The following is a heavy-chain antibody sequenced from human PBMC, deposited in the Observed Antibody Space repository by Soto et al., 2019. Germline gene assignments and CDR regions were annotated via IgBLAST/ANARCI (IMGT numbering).Heavy chain of an antibody. J-gene: IGHJ4*02. CDR1: GFTVSSNY. CDR2: IYSGGST. D-gene: IGHD6-6*01. Sequence: PGGSLRLSCAASGFTVSSNYMSWVRQAPWKGLEWVSVIYSGGSTYYADSVKGRFTISRDNSKNTLYLQMNSLRAEDTAVYYCARDRSPHSSSIGNWYYFDYWGQGTLVTVSA. V-gene: IGHV3-66*01. CDR3: ARDRSPHSSSIGNWYYFDY.